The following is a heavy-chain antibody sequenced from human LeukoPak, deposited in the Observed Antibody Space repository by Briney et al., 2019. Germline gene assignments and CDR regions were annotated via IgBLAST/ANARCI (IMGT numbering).Heavy chain of an antibody. D-gene: IGHD3-3*01. J-gene: IGHJ4*02. Sequence: ASVKVSCKASGYTFTSYGISWVRQAPGQGLEWMGWINPDSGVTNYAQKFQGRVTMTRDTSISAAYMELNRLISDDTAVYYCARGRGLTIFDDYWGQGTLVTVSS. CDR1: GYTFTSYG. CDR3: ARGRGLTIFDDY. V-gene: IGHV1-2*02. CDR2: INPDSGVT.